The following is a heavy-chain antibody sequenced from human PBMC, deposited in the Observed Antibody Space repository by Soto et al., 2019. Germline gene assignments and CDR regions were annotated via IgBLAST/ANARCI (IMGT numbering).Heavy chain of an antibody. CDR2: IWYDGSNK. CDR1: GFTFSSYG. Sequence: QVQLVESGGGVVQPGRSLRLSCAASGFTFSSYGMHWVRQAPGKGLEWVAVIWYDGSNKYYADSVKGRFTISSDNSKNPLYLQMNSLRAEDTAVYYCAREGPGYCSGGSCQYFDYWGQGTLVTVSS. V-gene: IGHV3-33*01. D-gene: IGHD2-15*01. CDR3: AREGPGYCSGGSCQYFDY. J-gene: IGHJ4*02.